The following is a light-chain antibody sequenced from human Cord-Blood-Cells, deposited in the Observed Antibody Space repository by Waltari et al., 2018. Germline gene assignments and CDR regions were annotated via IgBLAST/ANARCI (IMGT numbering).Light chain of an antibody. J-gene: IGLJ3*02. CDR2: EVS. V-gene: IGLV2-8*01. CDR1: SSDVGGYNY. CDR3: SSYAGSNRV. Sequence: QPALTQPPSASASPGQSATISRTGTSSDVGGYNYVSWYQQHPGKAPNLMIYEVSKRPSGVPDRFSGSKSGNTASLTVSGLQAEDEADYYCSSYAGSNRVFGGGTKLTVL.